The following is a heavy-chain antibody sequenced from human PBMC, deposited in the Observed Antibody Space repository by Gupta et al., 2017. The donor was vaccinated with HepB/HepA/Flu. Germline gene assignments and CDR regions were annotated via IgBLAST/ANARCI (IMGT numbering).Heavy chain of an antibody. CDR3: ASNGADCSGGTCFDY. J-gene: IGHJ4*02. CDR1: GFTFSNHW. D-gene: IGHD2-15*01. V-gene: IGHV3-74*01. CDR2: VNSDGRNT. Sequence: EVQLVQSGGGLVQPGGSLRLSCAASGFTFSNHWMHWVRQAPGKGLGWVSRVNSDGRNTIYADSMKGRFTISRDNVKNTLYLQMNSLTAEDTAVYYCASNGADCSGGTCFDYWGQGTLVTVSS.